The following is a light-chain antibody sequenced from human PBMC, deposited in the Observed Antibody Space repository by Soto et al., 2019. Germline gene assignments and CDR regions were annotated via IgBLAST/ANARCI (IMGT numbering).Light chain of an antibody. Sequence: IQMTQSPSTLSPSVGYIFTITFRASQSISSWLAWYQQKPGKAPKLLIYDASSLESGVPSRFSGRGSGTEFTLTISSLQPDDFATYYCQQYNSYWTFGQGTKVDIK. V-gene: IGKV1-5*01. CDR2: DAS. J-gene: IGKJ1*01. CDR3: QQYNSYWT. CDR1: QSISSW.